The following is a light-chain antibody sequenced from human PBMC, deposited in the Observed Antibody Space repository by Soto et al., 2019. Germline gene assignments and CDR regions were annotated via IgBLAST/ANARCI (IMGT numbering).Light chain of an antibody. CDR3: QQYGTSHWT. J-gene: IGKJ1*01. CDR1: QSVSTNY. CDR2: GAS. V-gene: IGKV3-20*01. Sequence: EIVLTQSPGTLSLSPGERATLSCRASQSVSTNYLAWYQQKPGQTPRLLIYGASTRATGIPDRFSGSGSGTDFTLTISRLEPEDFAVYYCQQYGTSHWTFGQGTKVDI.